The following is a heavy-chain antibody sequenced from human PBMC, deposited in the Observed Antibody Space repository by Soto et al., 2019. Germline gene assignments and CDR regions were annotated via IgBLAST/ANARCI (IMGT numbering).Heavy chain of an antibody. Sequence: EVQVVDSGGGLVKPGGSLRLSCAASGLTLSSAWVIWVRQVPGKGLEGVGRIKSKTKGGTTDYPAPVKGRFTISRDDSKNMLYLQMDSLKTEDTAMYYCAISMSTPGAFDYWGQGTLVTVSS. CDR1: GLTLSSAW. V-gene: IGHV3-15*01. CDR2: IKSKTKGGTT. D-gene: IGHD2-8*01. J-gene: IGHJ4*02. CDR3: AISMSTPGAFDY.